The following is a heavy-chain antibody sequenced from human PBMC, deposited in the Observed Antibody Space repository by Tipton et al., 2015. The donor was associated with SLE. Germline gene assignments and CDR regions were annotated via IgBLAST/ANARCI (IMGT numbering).Heavy chain of an antibody. D-gene: IGHD6-19*01. CDR2: INHRRII. J-gene: IGHJ5*02. V-gene: IGHV4-34*01. CDR1: GGSFSSYY. Sequence: TLSLTCAVYGGSFSSYYWSWVRQSPGKGLQWIADINHRRIINYNPSLKSRVTLSLDTSENQFSLNLNSMTAADSAIYFCARGRGSGWFDLWGQGTQVTVSS. CDR3: ARGRGSGWFDL.